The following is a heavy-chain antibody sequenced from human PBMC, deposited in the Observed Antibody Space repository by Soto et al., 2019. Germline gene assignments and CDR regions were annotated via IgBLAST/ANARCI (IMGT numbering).Heavy chain of an antibody. CDR2: IYYSGST. D-gene: IGHD6-13*01. Sequence: SETLSLTCTVSGGSISSYYWSWIRQPPGKGLEWIGYIYYSGSTNYNPSLKSRVTISVDTSKNQFSLKLSSVTAADTAVYYCAREHYSSSPSRGRWFGPLGKGTRVAVSS. CDR1: GGSISSYY. CDR3: AREHYSSSPSRGRWFGP. V-gene: IGHV4-59*01. J-gene: IGHJ5*02.